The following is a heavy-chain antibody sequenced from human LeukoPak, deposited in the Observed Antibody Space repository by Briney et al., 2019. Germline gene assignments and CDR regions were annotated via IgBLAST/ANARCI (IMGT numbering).Heavy chain of an antibody. V-gene: IGHV4-4*02. CDR2: IHNVGFT. J-gene: IGHJ5*02. Sequence: PSGTLSLTCTVSGDSISSRYWWSWVRQPPGKGLEWIGQIHNVGFTKYNPSLKSRVTISVDKSKTHFSLKLNSVTAADTALYYCASEIDYSHPNWFDPWGQGILVTVSS. D-gene: IGHD4-11*01. CDR3: ASEIDYSHPNWFDP. CDR1: GDSISSRYW.